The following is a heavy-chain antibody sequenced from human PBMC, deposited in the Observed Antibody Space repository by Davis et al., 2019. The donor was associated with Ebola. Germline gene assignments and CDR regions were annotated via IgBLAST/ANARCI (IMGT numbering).Heavy chain of an antibody. D-gene: IGHD3-9*01. V-gene: IGHV5-51*01. J-gene: IGHJ5*02. Sequence: GESLKISCTGSEYSFTSYWIGWVRQMPGKGLEWMGIIYPGDSDTSYSPSFQGQVTISADKSISTAYLQWSSLKASDTTMYYCARRETYYDILTGFWWFDPWGQGTLVTVSS. CDR2: IYPGDSDT. CDR3: ARRETYYDILTGFWWFDP. CDR1: EYSFTSYW.